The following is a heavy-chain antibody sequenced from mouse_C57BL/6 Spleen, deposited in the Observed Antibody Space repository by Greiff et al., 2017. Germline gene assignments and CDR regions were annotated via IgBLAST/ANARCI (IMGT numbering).Heavy chain of an antibody. Sequence: QVQLKESGAELVRPGTSVKMSCKASGYTFTNYWIGWAKQRPGYGLEWIGDIYPGGGYTNYNEKFKGKGTLTADKSSSTAYMQFSSLTSEDSAIYYCARITRDYGDYAMDYWGQGTSVTVSS. V-gene: IGHV1-63*01. CDR2: IYPGGGYT. J-gene: IGHJ4*01. CDR3: ARITRDYGDYAMDY. CDR1: GYTFTNYW. D-gene: IGHD2-4*01.